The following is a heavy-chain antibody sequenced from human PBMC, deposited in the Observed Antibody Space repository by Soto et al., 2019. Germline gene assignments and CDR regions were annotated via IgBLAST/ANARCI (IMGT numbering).Heavy chain of an antibody. V-gene: IGHV3-33*01. Sequence: ESGGGVVQPGRSLRLSCAASGFTFSSYGMHWVRQAPGKGLEWVAVRWYDGSNKYYADSVKGRFTISRDNSKNTLYRQMNSLRAADTAVYYCARWGIAAGDYWGQGTLVTVSS. CDR3: ARWGIAAGDY. CDR1: GFTFSSYG. D-gene: IGHD6-13*01. J-gene: IGHJ4*02. CDR2: RWYDGSNK.